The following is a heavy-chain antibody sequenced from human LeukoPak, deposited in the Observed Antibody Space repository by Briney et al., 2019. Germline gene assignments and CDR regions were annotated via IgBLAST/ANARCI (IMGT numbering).Heavy chain of an antibody. V-gene: IGHV1-2*02. J-gene: IGHJ4*02. D-gene: IGHD6-19*01. CDR1: GYTFSGYY. CDR3: ARSQLLIEPYIHY. Sequence: ASVKVSYKPSGYTFSGYYMLRVRQAPGQGLEWMGWINPTSGGTKYAQKFQGRVTMTRDTSISTAYMELSRLRSDDTAVYYCARSQLLIEPYIHYWGQGTLVTVSS. CDR2: INPTSGGT.